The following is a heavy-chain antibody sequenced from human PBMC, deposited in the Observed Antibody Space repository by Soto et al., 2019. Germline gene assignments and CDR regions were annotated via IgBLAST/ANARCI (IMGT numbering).Heavy chain of an antibody. Sequence: SETLSLTCTVSGGSISSYYWSWIRQPPGKGLEWIGYIYYSGSTNYNPSLKSRVTISVDTSKNQFSLKLSSVTAADTAVYYCAREGAYYYYGMVVWGQGTTVNVSS. CDR1: GGSISSYY. CDR2: IYYSGST. V-gene: IGHV4-59*01. D-gene: IGHD3-16*01. J-gene: IGHJ6*01. CDR3: AREGAYYYYGMVV.